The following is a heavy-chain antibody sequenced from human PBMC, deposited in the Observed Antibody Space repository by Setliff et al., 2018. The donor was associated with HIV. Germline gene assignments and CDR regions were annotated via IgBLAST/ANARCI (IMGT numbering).Heavy chain of an antibody. V-gene: IGHV4-4*07. CDR3: ARVGGKGYSNFLDS. Sequence: PSETLSLTCTVSGDSISSYYWSWIRQPAGKALEWIGRIYTSGSANSNPSLKSRVTISVDTSKNHFSLNLTSVTAADTAIYFCARVGGKGYSNFLDSWGQGLLVTVSS. J-gene: IGHJ4*02. CDR1: GDSISSYY. CDR2: IYTSGSA. D-gene: IGHD2-15*01.